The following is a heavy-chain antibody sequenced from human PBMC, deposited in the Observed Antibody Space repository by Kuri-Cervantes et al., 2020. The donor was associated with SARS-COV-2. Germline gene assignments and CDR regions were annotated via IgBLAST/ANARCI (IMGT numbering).Heavy chain of an antibody. CDR3: ARTIFGVVIIANWFDP. CDR1: GYSISSGYY. D-gene: IGHD3-3*01. Sequence: GSLRLSCAVSGYSISSGYYWGWIRQPPGKGLEWIGSIYHSGSTYYNPSLKSRVTISVDTSKNQFSLKLSSVTAADTAVYYCARTIFGVVIIANWFDPWGQGTLVTVSS. J-gene: IGHJ5*02. CDR2: IYHSGST. V-gene: IGHV4-38-2*01.